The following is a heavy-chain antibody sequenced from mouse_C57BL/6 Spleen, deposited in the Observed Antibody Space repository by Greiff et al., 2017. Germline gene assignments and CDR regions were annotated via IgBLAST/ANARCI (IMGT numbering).Heavy chain of an antibody. V-gene: IGHV5-17*01. CDR2: ISSGSSTI. J-gene: IGHJ2*01. CDR3: ARRLHAYFDY. Sequence: VQLKESGGGLVKPGGSLKLSCAASGFTFSDYGMHWVRQAPEKGLEWVAYISSGSSTIYYADTVKGRFTISRDNAKNTLFLQMTSLRSDDTAMYYCARRLHAYFDYWGQGTTLTVSS. D-gene: IGHD2-4*01. CDR1: GFTFSDYG.